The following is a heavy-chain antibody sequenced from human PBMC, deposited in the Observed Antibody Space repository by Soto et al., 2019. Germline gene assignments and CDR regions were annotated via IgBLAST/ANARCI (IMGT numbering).Heavy chain of an antibody. CDR2: ISENGVNK. Sequence: PGGSVRLFFSASGFTVTSFAIQWVRHAPGKGLEWVAVISENGVNKYSAESVRGRFVISRDNSKNTVELEMNSLRPEDTAIYFCARRLTKTVSALGYWGQGTLVTVSS. D-gene: IGHD2-8*01. CDR1: GFTVTSFA. CDR3: ARRLTKTVSALGY. J-gene: IGHJ4*02. V-gene: IGHV3-30*09.